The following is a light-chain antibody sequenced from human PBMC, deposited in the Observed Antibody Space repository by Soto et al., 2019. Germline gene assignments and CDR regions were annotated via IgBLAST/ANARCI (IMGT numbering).Light chain of an antibody. CDR2: GAS. J-gene: IGKJ1*01. V-gene: IGKV3-15*01. CDR1: QSDSSN. Sequence: EIEMTQSPATLSLSPGDRATLYCWASQSDSSNLAWYQQKPGQAPRLLIYGASTRVTGVPARFSGSGSGTEFILIISSLQSEDFAVYYCQHYNNWPPWTFGQGTKVDIK. CDR3: QHYNNWPPWT.